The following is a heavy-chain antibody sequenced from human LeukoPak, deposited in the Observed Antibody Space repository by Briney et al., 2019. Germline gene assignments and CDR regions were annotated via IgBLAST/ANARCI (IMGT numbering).Heavy chain of an antibody. J-gene: IGHJ4*02. CDR1: GYIFANYW. D-gene: IGHD3-10*01. CDR2: IYSGDSDA. V-gene: IGHV5-51*01. CDR3: ARPYQPGD. Sequence: GESLKISCRACGYIFANYWIGWVRQMPGKGLEWMGIIYSGDSDARYSPSFQGQVTISVDKSISTAYLQWSSLRASDSAMYYCARPYQPGDWGQGTLVTVSA.